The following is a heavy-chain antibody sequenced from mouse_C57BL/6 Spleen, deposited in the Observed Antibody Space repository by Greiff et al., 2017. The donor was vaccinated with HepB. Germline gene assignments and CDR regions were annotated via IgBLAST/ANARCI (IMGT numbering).Heavy chain of an antibody. CDR3: ARNSGTTGTFYYYAMDY. CDR1: GFSLTSYG. CDR2: IWSGGST. J-gene: IGHJ4*01. D-gene: IGHD4-1*02. Sequence: VMLVESGPGLVQPSQSLSITCTVSGFSLTSYGVHWVRQSPGKGLEWLGVIWSGGSTDYNAAFISRLSISKDNSKSQVFFKMNSLQADDTAIYYCARNSGTTGTFYYYAMDYWGQGTSVTVSS. V-gene: IGHV2-2*01.